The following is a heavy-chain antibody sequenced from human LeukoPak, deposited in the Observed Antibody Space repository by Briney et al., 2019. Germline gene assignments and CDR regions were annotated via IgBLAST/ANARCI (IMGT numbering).Heavy chain of an antibody. D-gene: IGHD3-22*01. CDR3: AKVRSMIVVVRDAFDI. V-gene: IGHV3-23*01. CDR2: ISGSGGST. Sequence: PGGSLRLSCAASGFTFSSYAMSWVRQAPGKGLEWVSAISGSGGSTYYADSVKGRFTISRDNSKNTLYLQMNSLSAEDAAVYYCAKVRSMIVVVRDAFDIWGQGTMVTVSS. CDR1: GFTFSSYA. J-gene: IGHJ3*02.